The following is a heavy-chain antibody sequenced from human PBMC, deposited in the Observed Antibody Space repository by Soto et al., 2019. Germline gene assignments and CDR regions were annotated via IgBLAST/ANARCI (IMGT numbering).Heavy chain of an antibody. CDR1: GFTVGSNY. CDR3: AKSGGRPVGPCTNGVCPNFDD. D-gene: IGHD2-8*01. Sequence: EVQLVESGGGLVQPGGSLRLSCAASGFTVGSNYMSWVRQAPGKGLEWVSVVYFDGATYYADSVKGRFTLSRDNSKNTMYLQINSLRAQDTAVYYCAKSGGRPVGPCTNGVCPNFDDWGQGTLVIVSS. V-gene: IGHV3-66*01. CDR2: VYFDGAT. J-gene: IGHJ4*02.